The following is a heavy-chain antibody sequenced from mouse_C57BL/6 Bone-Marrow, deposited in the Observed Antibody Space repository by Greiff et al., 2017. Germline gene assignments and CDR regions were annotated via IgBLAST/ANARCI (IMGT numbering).Heavy chain of an antibody. J-gene: IGHJ1*03. CDR2: FHPYNDDT. D-gene: IGHD1-1*01. V-gene: IGHV1-47*01. CDR1: GYTFTTYP. Sequence: VQLQQSGAELVKPGASVKMSCKASGYTFTTYPIEWMKQNHGKSLEWIGNFHPYNDDTKYNEKFTGKATLSVAKSSSTVYLELSRLTSDDSSVYYCARPYYYVSRDWYFDVWGTGTTVTVSS. CDR3: ARPYYYVSRDWYFDV.